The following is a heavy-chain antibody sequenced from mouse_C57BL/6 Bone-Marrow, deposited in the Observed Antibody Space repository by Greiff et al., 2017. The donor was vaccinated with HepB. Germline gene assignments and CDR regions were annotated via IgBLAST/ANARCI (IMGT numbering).Heavy chain of an antibody. CDR3: ARDDYDGREGLYAMDY. CDR2: INPNNGGT. D-gene: IGHD2-4*01. J-gene: IGHJ4*01. CDR1: GYTFTDYY. Sequence: EVQLQQSGPELVKPGASVKISCKASGYTFTDYYMNWVKQSHGKSLEWIGDINPNNGGTSYNQKFKGKATLTVDKSSSTAYMELRSLTSEDSAVYYCARDDYDGREGLYAMDYWGQGTSVTVSS. V-gene: IGHV1-26*01.